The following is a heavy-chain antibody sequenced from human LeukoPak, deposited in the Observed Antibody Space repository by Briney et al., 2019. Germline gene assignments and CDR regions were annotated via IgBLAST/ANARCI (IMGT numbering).Heavy chain of an antibody. D-gene: IGHD4-11*01. V-gene: IGHV4-30-2*01. J-gene: IGHJ4*02. CDR1: GGSISSGGYY. CDR3: ARDRGIESDYSNYDY. Sequence: PSQTLSLTCTVSGGSISSGGYYWSWIRQPPGKGLEWIGYIYHSGSTYYNPSLKSRVTISVDRSKNQFSLKLSSVTAADTAVYYCARDRGIESDYSNYDYWGQGTLVTVSS. CDR2: IYHSGST.